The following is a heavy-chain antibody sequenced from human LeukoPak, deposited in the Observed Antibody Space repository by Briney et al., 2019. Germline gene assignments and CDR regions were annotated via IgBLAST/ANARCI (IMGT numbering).Heavy chain of an antibody. Sequence: ASVKVSCKASGYTFSGYYMHWVRQAPGQGLEWMGWINPNSGGTNYAQNFQGRVTMTRETSISTAYMELSRLRSDDTAVYYCASTAFAVLGFDPWGQGTLVTVSS. V-gene: IGHV1-2*02. CDR3: ASTAFAVLGFDP. J-gene: IGHJ5*02. CDR1: GYTFSGYY. D-gene: IGHD4/OR15-4a*01. CDR2: INPNSGGT.